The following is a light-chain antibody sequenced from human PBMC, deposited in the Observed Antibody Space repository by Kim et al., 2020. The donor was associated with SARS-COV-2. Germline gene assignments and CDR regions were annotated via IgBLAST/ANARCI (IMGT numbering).Light chain of an antibody. V-gene: IGLV3-1*01. J-gene: IGLJ2*01. CDR2: QDS. CDR1: KLGDKY. Sequence: SYELTQPSSVSVSPGQTASITCSGDKLGDKYACWYQQKPGQSPVLVIYQDSKRPSGIPERFSGSNSGNTATLTISGTQAMDEADYYCQAWDSSNVVFGGGTQLTVL. CDR3: QAWDSSNVV.